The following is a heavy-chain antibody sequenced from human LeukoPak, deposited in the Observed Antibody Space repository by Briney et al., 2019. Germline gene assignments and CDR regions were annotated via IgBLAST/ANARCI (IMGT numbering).Heavy chain of an antibody. Sequence: ASVKVSCKASGYTFTGYYMHWVRQAPGQGLEWMGWINPNSGGTNYAQKFQGRVTMTRDTSITTAYMELSRLRSDDTAVYYCARRDSSTWYRDWFDPWGQGTLVTVSS. CDR3: ARRDSSTWYRDWFDP. D-gene: IGHD2-2*01. CDR1: GYTFTGYY. V-gene: IGHV1-2*02. CDR2: INPNSGGT. J-gene: IGHJ5*02.